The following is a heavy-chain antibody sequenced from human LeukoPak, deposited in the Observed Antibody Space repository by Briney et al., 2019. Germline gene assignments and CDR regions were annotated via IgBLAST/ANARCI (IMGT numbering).Heavy chain of an antibody. CDR1: GGTFSSYA. Sequence: ASVKVSCKASGGTFSSYAISWVRQAPGQGLEWMGWINAGNGNTKYSQKFQGRVTITRDTSASTAYMELSSLRSEDTAVYYCARGGHSGYSSHQGYWGQGTLVTVSS. D-gene: IGHD6-13*01. CDR3: ARGGHSGYSSHQGY. V-gene: IGHV1-3*01. CDR2: INAGNGNT. J-gene: IGHJ4*02.